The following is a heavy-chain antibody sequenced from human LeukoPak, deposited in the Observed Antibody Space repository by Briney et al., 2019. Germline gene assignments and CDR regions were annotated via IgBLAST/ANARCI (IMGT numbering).Heavy chain of an antibody. Sequence: ASVKVSCKASGYTFTSYYMHWVRQAPGQGLEWMGWINTNTGNPTYAQGFTGRFVFSLDTSVSTAYLQISSLKAEDTAVYYCARLVITMVRGVIITGDYYGMDVWGQGTTVTVSS. CDR1: GYTFTSYY. D-gene: IGHD3-10*01. CDR2: INTNTGNP. V-gene: IGHV7-4-1*02. J-gene: IGHJ6*02. CDR3: ARLVITMVRGVIITGDYYGMDV.